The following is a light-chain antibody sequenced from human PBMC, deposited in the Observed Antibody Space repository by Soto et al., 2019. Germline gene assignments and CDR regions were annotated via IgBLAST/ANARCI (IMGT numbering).Light chain of an antibody. CDR3: TSYTSGSLPVI. CDR2: EVT. CDR1: SSDIGAFNY. J-gene: IGLJ2*01. Sequence: QSALTQPASVSGSPGQSITISCTGTSSDIGAFNYVSWYQQYPGKAPKLIIYEVTNRPSGVSDRFFGSKSGNTASLTISGLQAEDEADYYCTSYTSGSLPVIFGGGTKLTV. V-gene: IGLV2-14*01.